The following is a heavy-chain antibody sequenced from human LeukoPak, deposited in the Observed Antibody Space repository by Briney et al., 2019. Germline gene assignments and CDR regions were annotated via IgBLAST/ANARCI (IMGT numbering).Heavy chain of an antibody. Sequence: SETLSLTCTVSGGSISSYYWSWIRQSPGKGLEWIGYIHYSGSTNYNPSLKSRVTISVDTSKNQFSLKLSSVTAADTAVYYCARDIRYCSGGSCYSRGDYYYYGMDVWGQGTTVTVSS. V-gene: IGHV4-59*01. CDR3: ARDIRYCSGGSCYSRGDYYYYGMDV. J-gene: IGHJ6*02. CDR1: GGSISSYY. D-gene: IGHD2-15*01. CDR2: IHYSGST.